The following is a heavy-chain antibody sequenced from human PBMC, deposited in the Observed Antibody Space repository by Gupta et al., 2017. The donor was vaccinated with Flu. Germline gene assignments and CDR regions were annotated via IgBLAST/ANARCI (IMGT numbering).Heavy chain of an antibody. CDR3: ARDKRNGGSGWSETLLDY. CDR2: IIPILGIA. V-gene: IGHV1-69*08. CDR1: GGTFSSYT. Sequence: QVQLVQSGAEVKKPGSSVKVSCKASGGTFSSYTISWVRQAPGQGLEWMGRIIPILGIANYAQKFQGRVTITADKSTSTAYMELSSLRSEDTAVYYCARDKRNGGSGWSETLLDYWGQGTLVTVSS. J-gene: IGHJ4*02. D-gene: IGHD6-19*01.